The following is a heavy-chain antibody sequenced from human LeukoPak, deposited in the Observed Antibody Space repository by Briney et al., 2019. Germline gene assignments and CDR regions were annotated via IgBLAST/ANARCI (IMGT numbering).Heavy chain of an antibody. D-gene: IGHD6-13*01. J-gene: IGHJ5*02. CDR3: ARAYSSNWYWFDP. Sequence: GASVKVSCKASVGTFSSYVITWVRQAPGQGLEWMGGIIPIFGTANYAQKFQGRVTITADESTSTAYMELSSLRSEDTAVYYCARAYSSNWYWFDPWGQGTLVTVSS. CDR2: IIPIFGTA. V-gene: IGHV1-69*13. CDR1: VGTFSSYV.